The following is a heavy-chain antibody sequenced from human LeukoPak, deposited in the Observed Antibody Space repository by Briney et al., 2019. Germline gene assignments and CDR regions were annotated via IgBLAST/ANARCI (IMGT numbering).Heavy chain of an antibody. CDR3: AELGITMIGGV. CDR1: GFTFSSYE. V-gene: IGHV3-48*03. Sequence: GGSLRLSCAAAGFTFSSYEMNWVREAPGKGLEWVSYISSSGSTIYYADSVKGRFTISRDNAKNSLYLQMNSLRAEDTAVYYCAELGITMIGGVWGKGTTVTISS. J-gene: IGHJ6*04. CDR2: ISSSGSTI. D-gene: IGHD3-10*02.